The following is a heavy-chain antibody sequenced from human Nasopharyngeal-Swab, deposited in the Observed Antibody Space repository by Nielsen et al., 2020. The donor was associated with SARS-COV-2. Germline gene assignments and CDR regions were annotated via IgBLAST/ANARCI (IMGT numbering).Heavy chain of an antibody. J-gene: IGHJ5*02. D-gene: IGHD2-15*01. V-gene: IGHV4-61*01. CDR2: IYYSGST. Sequence: SETLSLTCTVSGGSISSGSYYWSWIRQPPGKGLEWIGYIYYSGSTNYNPSLKSRVTISVDTSKNQFSLKLSSVTAADTAVYYCARHPGYCSGGSCYSRWFDPWGQGTLVTVSS. CDR3: ARHPGYCSGGSCYSRWFDP. CDR1: GGSISSGSYY.